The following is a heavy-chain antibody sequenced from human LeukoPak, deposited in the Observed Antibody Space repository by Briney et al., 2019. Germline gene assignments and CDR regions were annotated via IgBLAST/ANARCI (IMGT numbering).Heavy chain of an antibody. CDR2: ISGSGGST. Sequence: GGSLRLSCAASGLIFSKYWMTWVRQAPGKGLEWVSAISGSGGSTYYADSVKGRFTISRDNSKNTLYLQMNSLRAEDTAVYYCAKAARYCSGGSCYERGYFDYWGQGTLVTVSS. J-gene: IGHJ4*02. D-gene: IGHD2-15*01. CDR3: AKAARYCSGGSCYERGYFDY. V-gene: IGHV3-23*01. CDR1: GLIFSKYW.